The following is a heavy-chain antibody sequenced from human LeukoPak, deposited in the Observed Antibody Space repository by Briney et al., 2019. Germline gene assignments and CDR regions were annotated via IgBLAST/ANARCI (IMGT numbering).Heavy chain of an antibody. J-gene: IGHJ3*02. Sequence: GGSLRLSCAASGFTFSTYGMHWVRQAPGKGLEWVAFIWYDGSNKYYADSVKGRFTISRDNYKNTLFLQMNSLRAEDTAVYYCAREVTNDAFDIWGQGTKVTVSS. CDR3: AREVTNDAFDI. CDR1: GFTFSTYG. CDR2: IWYDGSNK. D-gene: IGHD4-17*01. V-gene: IGHV3-33*01.